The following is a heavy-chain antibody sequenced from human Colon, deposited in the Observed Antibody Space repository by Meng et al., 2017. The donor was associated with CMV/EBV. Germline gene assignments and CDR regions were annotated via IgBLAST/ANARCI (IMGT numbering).Heavy chain of an antibody. Sequence: CSASWFTFSDYCVHCGRRAPGGGPVWVSRINSNTSDTDYADSVKSRFTIYRDNAKNTLYLQMNSLGAEDTAVYYCVLEMKAQADFHHWGQGTLVTVSS. V-gene: IGHV3-74*01. J-gene: IGHJ4*02. CDR1: WFTFSDYC. CDR3: VLEMKAQADFHH. D-gene: IGHD6-19*01. CDR2: INSNTSDT.